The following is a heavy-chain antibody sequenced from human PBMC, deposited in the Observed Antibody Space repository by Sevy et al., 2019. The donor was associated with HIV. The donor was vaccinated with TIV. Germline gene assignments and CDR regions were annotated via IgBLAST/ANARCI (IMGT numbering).Heavy chain of an antibody. CDR1: GYIFSSYG. V-gene: IGHV3-30*18. D-gene: IGHD2-2*01. J-gene: IGHJ6*02. Sequence: GGSLRPSCAASGYIFSSYGIHWVRQAPGKGLEWVAFLSYDERNKYYADSVKGRFTISGDSSKNTFYLQMNNLRADDTAVYYCAKDRDVLLVPSTMRDEYPGYGMDVWGQGTTVTVSS. CDR2: LSYDERNK. CDR3: AKDRDVLLVPSTMRDEYPGYGMDV.